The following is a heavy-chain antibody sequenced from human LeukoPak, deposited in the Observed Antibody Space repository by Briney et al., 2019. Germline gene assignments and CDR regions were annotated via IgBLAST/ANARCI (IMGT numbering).Heavy chain of an antibody. Sequence: GGSLRLSCAASGFTFNSYAMSWVRQAPGQGLEWVSAIPGIGGNTYYADSVKGRFTISRDNSKDTLYLQMDSLSAEDTAVYYCAKGGRFTSGWRGTVDSWGQGTLVTVSS. V-gene: IGHV3-23*01. J-gene: IGHJ4*02. CDR2: IPGIGGNT. CDR3: AKGGRFTSGWRGTVDS. D-gene: IGHD6-19*01. CDR1: GFTFNSYA.